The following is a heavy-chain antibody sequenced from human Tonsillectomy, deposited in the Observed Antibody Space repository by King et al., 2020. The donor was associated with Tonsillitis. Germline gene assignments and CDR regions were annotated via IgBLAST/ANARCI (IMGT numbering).Heavy chain of an antibody. CDR3: AREYIAVVGYYYYGMDV. CDR1: GFTFSSFG. V-gene: IGHV3-33*05. Sequence: VQLVESGGGVVQPGRSLRLSCAASGFTFSSFGMHWVRQAPGKGLEWVTVISYDGSNKYYADSVKGRFTISRDNSKNTLYLQMNSLRAEDTAVYYCAREYIAVVGYYYYGMDVWGQGTTVTVSS. D-gene: IGHD6-19*01. CDR2: ISYDGSNK. J-gene: IGHJ6*02.